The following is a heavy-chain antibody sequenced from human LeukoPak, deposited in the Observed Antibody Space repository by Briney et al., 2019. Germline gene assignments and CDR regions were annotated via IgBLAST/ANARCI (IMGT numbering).Heavy chain of an antibody. CDR3: ARVPWVGIASFIVGASWGYFDY. J-gene: IGHJ4*02. CDR1: GDSVSSNSAA. Sequence: SQTLSLTCAISGDSVSSNSAAWNWIRQSPSRGLEWLGRTYYRSKWYNDYAVSVKSRITINPDTSKNQFSLQLNSVTPEDTAVYYCARVPWVGIASFIVGASWGYFDYWGQGTLVTVSS. CDR2: TYYRSKWYN. V-gene: IGHV6-1*01. D-gene: IGHD1-26*01.